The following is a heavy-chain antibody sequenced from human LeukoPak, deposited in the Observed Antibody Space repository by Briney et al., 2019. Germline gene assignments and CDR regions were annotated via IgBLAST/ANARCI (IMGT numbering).Heavy chain of an antibody. V-gene: IGHV1-18*01. CDR2: ISAYNGNT. CDR3: ARDAYYYDSSGYQSPDFDY. J-gene: IGHJ4*02. Sequence: ASVKVSCKASGYTFNNHYMYWVRQAPGQGLEWMGWISAYNGNTNYAQKLQGRVTMTTDTSTSTAYMELRSLRSDDTAVYYCARDAYYYDSSGYQSPDFDYWGQGTLVTVSS. CDR1: GYTFNNHY. D-gene: IGHD3-22*01.